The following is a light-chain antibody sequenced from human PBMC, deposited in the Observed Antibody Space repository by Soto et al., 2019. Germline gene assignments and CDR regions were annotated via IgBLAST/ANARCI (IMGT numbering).Light chain of an antibody. CDR3: CSYATSYTWV. Sequence: QSALTQPRSVSGSPGQSVTISCTGTSSDVAGYNYVSWYQQHPGKAPKLMIYDVSKRPSGVPDRFSGSKSGNTASLTISGLQAEXEXXYYCCSYATSYTWVFGGGTKLTVL. CDR2: DVS. CDR1: SSDVAGYNY. J-gene: IGLJ3*02. V-gene: IGLV2-11*01.